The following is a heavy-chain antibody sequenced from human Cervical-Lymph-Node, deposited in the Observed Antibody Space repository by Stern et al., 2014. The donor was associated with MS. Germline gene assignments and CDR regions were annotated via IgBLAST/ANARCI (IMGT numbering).Heavy chain of an antibody. D-gene: IGHD3-22*01. CDR1: GYIFANYW. V-gene: IGHV5-51*01. CDR2: IYPGDSEP. CDR3: ARKDSSGYYSQIDN. J-gene: IGHJ4*02. Sequence: EVQLVESGAEVKKPGDSLKISCKGSGYIFANYWIGWVRQMPGKGLEWTGIIYPGDSEPRYNPSFHGQVTISADKSISTAYLQWSSLRESDTAIYYCARKDSSGYYSQIDNWGQGTLVTVSS.